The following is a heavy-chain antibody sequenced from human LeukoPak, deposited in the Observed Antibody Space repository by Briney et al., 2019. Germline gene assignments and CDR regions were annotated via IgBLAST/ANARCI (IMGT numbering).Heavy chain of an antibody. D-gene: IGHD2-15*01. Sequence: GGSLRLSCAASGFTFSSYSMNWVRQAPGKGLEWVSSISSSSSSYIYYADSVKGRFTISRDNAKNSLYLQMNSLRAEDTAVYYCARDRATFSRSFAFDYWGQGTLVTVSS. CDR3: ARDRATFSRSFAFDY. CDR2: ISSSSSSYI. J-gene: IGHJ4*02. CDR1: GFTFSSYS. V-gene: IGHV3-21*01.